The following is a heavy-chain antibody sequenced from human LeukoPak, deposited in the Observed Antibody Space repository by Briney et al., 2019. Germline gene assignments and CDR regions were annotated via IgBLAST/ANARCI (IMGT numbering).Heavy chain of an antibody. V-gene: IGHV4-39*01. Sequence: SETLSLTCTVSGGSIRSSSYYWGWIRQPPGKGLEWIGSIYYSGSTYYNPSLKSRVTISVDTSKNQFSLKLSSVTAADTAVYYCARQHSSGYYSLYYFDYWGQGTLVTVSS. J-gene: IGHJ4*02. D-gene: IGHD3-22*01. CDR2: IYYSGST. CDR3: ARQHSSGYYSLYYFDY. CDR1: GGSIRSSSYY.